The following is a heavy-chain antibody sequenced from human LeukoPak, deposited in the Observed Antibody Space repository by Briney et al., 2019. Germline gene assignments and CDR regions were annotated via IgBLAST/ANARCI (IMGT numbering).Heavy chain of an antibody. J-gene: IGHJ4*02. CDR3: ARLALRLGELSLYRDFDY. V-gene: IGHV4-39*01. Sequence: SETLSLTRTVSGVSIGSSTYYWGWIRQSPGKGLEWIGVISYGGSTSYNPSLKNRVTMPVDTSNNQFSLRLKSVTAADTAIYYCARLALRLGELSLYRDFDYWGQGTLVTVSS. CDR1: GVSIGSSTYY. D-gene: IGHD3-16*01. CDR2: ISYGGST.